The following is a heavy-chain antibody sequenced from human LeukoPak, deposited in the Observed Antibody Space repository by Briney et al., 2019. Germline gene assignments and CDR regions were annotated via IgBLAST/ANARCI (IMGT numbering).Heavy chain of an antibody. CDR1: GFTFSTYT. J-gene: IGHJ4*02. V-gene: IGHV3-21*01. Sequence: PGRSLRPSCAPSGFTFSTYTMNWVRQAPGRGLEWVPSISPSSSYIYYTDSVKGRFTISRDNAKNSLYLQMNSLGAEDTALYFCARAVAGPAGEYYFDYWGQGTLVTVSS. D-gene: IGHD6-19*01. CDR2: ISPSSSYI. CDR3: ARAVAGPAGEYYFDY.